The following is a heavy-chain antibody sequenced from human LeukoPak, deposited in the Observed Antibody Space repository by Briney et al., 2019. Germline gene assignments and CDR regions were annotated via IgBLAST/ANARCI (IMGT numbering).Heavy chain of an antibody. V-gene: IGHV4-59*01. CDR1: GGSFIGYY. J-gene: IGHJ6*03. Sequence: SETLLLICAAYGGSFIGYYWGRFLRPPGKGLEGIGYIYYSGSTNYNPSLNSRVTISVDTSKNKYSLKLNSVTAADTAVYYCARGLELNYYYMDVWGKGTTVTVSS. CDR3: ARGLELNYYYMDV. D-gene: IGHD1-7*01. CDR2: IYYSGST.